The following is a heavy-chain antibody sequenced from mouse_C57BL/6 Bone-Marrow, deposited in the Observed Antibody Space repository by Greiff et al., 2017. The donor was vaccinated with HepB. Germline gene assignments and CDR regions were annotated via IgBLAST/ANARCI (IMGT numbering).Heavy chain of an antibody. V-gene: IGHV5-12*01. CDR2: ISNGGGST. J-gene: IGHJ3*01. CDR3: ARPYYDYGAPGFAC. Sequence: EVKLVESGGGLVQPGGSLKLSCAASGFTFSDYYMYWVRQTPEKRLEWVAYISNGGGSTYYPDTVKGRFTISRDNAKNTLYLEMSRLKSEDTAMYYCARPYYDYGAPGFACWGQGTLVTVSA. D-gene: IGHD2-4*01. CDR1: GFTFSDYY.